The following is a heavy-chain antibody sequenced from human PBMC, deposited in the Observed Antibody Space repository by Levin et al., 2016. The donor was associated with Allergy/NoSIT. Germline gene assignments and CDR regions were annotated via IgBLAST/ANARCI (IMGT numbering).Heavy chain of an antibody. CDR3: ARFPGAAREYFDY. CDR1: GFTFSSFE. J-gene: IGHJ4*02. CDR2: ISSSGDDI. D-gene: IGHD6-6*01. V-gene: IGHV3-48*03. Sequence: SLKISCAVSGFTFSSFEMNWVRQAPGKGPEWISFISSSGDDIHYGDSVKGRFTISRDDARNSLFLQMNSLRADDTAVYYCARFPGAAREYFDYWGQGALVTVSS.